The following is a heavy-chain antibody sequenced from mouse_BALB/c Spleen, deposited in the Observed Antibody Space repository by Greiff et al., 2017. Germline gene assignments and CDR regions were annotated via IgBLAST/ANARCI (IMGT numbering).Heavy chain of an antibody. CDR2: ISDGGSYT. CDR1: GFTFSDYY. V-gene: IGHV5-4*02. CDR3: ARDPPLGTGFAY. D-gene: IGHD4-1*01. J-gene: IGHJ3*01. Sequence: DVHLVESGGGLVKPGGSLKLSCAASGFTFSDYYMYWVRQTPEKRLEWVATISDGGSYTYYPDSVKGRFTISRDNAKNNLYLQMSSLKSEDTAMYYCARDPPLGTGFAYWGQGTLVTVSA.